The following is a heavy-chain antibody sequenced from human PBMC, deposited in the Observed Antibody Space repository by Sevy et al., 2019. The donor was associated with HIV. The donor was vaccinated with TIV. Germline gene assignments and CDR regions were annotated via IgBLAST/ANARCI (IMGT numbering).Heavy chain of an antibody. CDR1: GYTFTGYY. CDR3: AREVGSSYGKVVQGNYYGMDV. CDR2: INPNSGGT. Sequence: ASVKVSCKASGYTFTGYYMHWVRQAPGQGLEGMGWINPNSGGTNYAPKFQGRVTMTRDTSISTAYMELSRLRSDDTAVYYCAREVGSSYGKVVQGNYYGMDVWGQGTTVTVSS. D-gene: IGHD5-18*01. V-gene: IGHV1-2*02. J-gene: IGHJ6*02.